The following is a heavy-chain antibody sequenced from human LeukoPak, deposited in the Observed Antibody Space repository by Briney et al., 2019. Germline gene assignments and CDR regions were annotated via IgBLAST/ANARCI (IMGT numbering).Heavy chain of an antibody. Sequence: GASVKVSCKASGYTFASYGISWVRQAPGQGLEWLGWISTYNGDTNYAQKLQGRVTMTTDTSTSTAYMELRSLRSDDTAVYYCARQYYGSGNFYLGYWGQGTLVTVSS. CDR1: GYTFASYG. J-gene: IGHJ4*02. V-gene: IGHV1-18*01. CDR2: ISTYNGDT. CDR3: ARQYYGSGNFYLGY. D-gene: IGHD3-10*01.